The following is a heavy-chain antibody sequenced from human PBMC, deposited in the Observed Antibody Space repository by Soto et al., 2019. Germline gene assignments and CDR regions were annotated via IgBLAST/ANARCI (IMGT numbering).Heavy chain of an antibody. CDR2: VYNSGST. D-gene: IGHD6-13*01. J-gene: IGHJ4*02. Sequence: PSETVALTCSLSGGSMSRNYWTWIRKHPGKGLEWIGYVYNSGSTNYNPSLKSRVTISEDTSKSQFSLKVNSMTAADTAVYYCARYRREAVAGYTLDNWGQGIGVTVSS. V-gene: IGHV4-59*01. CDR3: ARYRREAVAGYTLDN. CDR1: GGSMSRNY.